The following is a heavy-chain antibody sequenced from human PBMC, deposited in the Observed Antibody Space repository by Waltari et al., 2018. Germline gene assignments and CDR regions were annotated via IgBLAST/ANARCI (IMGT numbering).Heavy chain of an antibody. Sequence: QVQLQQWGAGLLKPSETLSLTCAVYGGSFSGYYWSWIRQPPGKGLEWIGEINHRGSTNYNPSLKSRVTISVDTSKNQFSLKLSSVTAADTAVYYCARASTNYYDSSGYYWDIHYFDYWGQGTLVTVSS. CDR1: GGSFSGYY. D-gene: IGHD3-22*01. CDR3: ARASTNYYDSSGYYWDIHYFDY. V-gene: IGHV4-34*01. CDR2: INHRGST. J-gene: IGHJ4*02.